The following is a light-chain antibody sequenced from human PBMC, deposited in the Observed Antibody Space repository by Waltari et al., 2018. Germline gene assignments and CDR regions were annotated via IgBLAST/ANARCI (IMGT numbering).Light chain of an antibody. J-gene: IGKJ2*01. CDR3: QQYNNWPPVT. CDR2: GAS. CDR1: QSVSSN. V-gene: IGKV3-15*01. Sequence: EIVMTQSPATMPVSPGERDTLSCRASQSVSSNLAWYQQKPGQAPRLLIYGASTRATGIPARFSGSGSWTEFTLTISSMQSEDFAVYYCQQYNNWPPVTFGQGTKLEIK.